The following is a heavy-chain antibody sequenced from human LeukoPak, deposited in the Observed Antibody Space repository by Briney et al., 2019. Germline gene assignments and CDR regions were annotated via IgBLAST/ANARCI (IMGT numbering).Heavy chain of an antibody. D-gene: IGHD5-24*01. J-gene: IGHJ4*02. V-gene: IGHV3-23*01. CDR3: AKALDTYGYMRFDY. CDR2: INGGGDTT. Sequence: GGSLRLSCAPSGFTFVSYAMTWVRQAPGKGLEWVSAINGGGDTTYYADSVKGRFTVSGDRSTNTLFLQMSSLRAEDSGMYYCAKALDTYGYMRFDYWGQGTLVTVSS. CDR1: GFTFVSYA.